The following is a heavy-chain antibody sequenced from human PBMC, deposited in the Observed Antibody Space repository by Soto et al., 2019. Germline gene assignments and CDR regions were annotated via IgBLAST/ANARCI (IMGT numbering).Heavy chain of an antibody. J-gene: IGHJ6*02. CDR2: IDPSDSYT. CDR3: ARLFQPYGEPQPYGMDV. V-gene: IGHV5-10-1*01. D-gene: IGHD4-17*01. CDR1: GYSFTSYW. Sequence: GESLKISCKGSGYSFTSYWISWVRQMPGKGLEWMGRIDPSDSYTNYSPSFQGHVTISADKSISTAYLQWSSLKASDTAMYYCARLFQPYGEPQPYGMDVWGQGTTVTVSS.